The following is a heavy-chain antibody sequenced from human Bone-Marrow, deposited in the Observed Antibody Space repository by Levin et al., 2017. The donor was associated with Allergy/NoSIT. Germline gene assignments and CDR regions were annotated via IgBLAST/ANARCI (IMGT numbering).Heavy chain of an antibody. Sequence: ASVKVSCAASGFSFSNYNMNWVRQAPGKGLEWVSYITTGRSTTYYADSVKGRFTISRDDAKNSLYLQMNSLRDEDTAVYYCTRDEGVDYIGNYWGQGTLVTVSS. D-gene: IGHD4-11*01. V-gene: IGHV3-48*02. CDR1: GFSFSNYN. CDR3: TRDEGVDYIGNY. J-gene: IGHJ4*02. CDR2: ITTGRSTT.